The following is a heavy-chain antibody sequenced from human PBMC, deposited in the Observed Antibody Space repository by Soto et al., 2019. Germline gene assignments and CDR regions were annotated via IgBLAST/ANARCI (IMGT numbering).Heavy chain of an antibody. V-gene: IGHV3-30*18. CDR3: AKGMGIASAVHYYSNGTDV. CDR2: ISYDGSNK. Sequence: LSLSCAASGFTFRSYGMHWVRQAPGKGLEWVAVISYDGSNKYYADSVKGRFTISRDNSKNTLYLQMNSLRAEDTAVYYCAKGMGIASAVHYYSNGTDVWGQGTTVTVS. CDR1: GFTFRSYG. J-gene: IGHJ6*02. D-gene: IGHD6-13*01.